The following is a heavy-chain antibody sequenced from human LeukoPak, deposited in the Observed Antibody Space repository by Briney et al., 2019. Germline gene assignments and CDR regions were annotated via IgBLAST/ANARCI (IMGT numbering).Heavy chain of an antibody. J-gene: IGHJ5*02. Sequence: SETLSLTCTVSGGSISDYYWTWIRQPPGKTLEWIGYIYHSGSTKYNPSLKSRVTISVDTSKKQFSLQLTSVTAADTAVYYCARGDSGYCSSTSCFGFDPWGQGTLVTVSS. CDR2: IYHSGST. CDR3: ARGDSGYCSSTSCFGFDP. V-gene: IGHV4-59*01. D-gene: IGHD2-2*01. CDR1: GGSISDYY.